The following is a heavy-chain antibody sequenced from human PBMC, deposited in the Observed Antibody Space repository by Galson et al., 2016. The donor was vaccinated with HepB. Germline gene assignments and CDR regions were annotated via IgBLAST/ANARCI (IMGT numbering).Heavy chain of an antibody. Sequence: QSGAEVKKPGESLRISCKASGYSFSSFWIGWVRQMPGKGLEWMGIIYPGDSDTRDSPSFQGQVTISADRSINTAYLRWSSLKASDTAMYYCARLGGRDGDRRIVGAFDIGGRGTMVSDSS. CDR1: GYSFSSFW. D-gene: IGHD5-24*01. V-gene: IGHV5-51*01. J-gene: IGHJ3*02. CDR3: ARLGGRDGDRRIVGAFDI. CDR2: IYPGDSDT.